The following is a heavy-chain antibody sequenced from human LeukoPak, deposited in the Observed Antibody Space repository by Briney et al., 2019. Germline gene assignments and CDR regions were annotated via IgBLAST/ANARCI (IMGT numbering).Heavy chain of an antibody. CDR1: GYTFTNYG. Sequence: ASVKVSCKASGYTFTNYGITWVRQAPGQGLEWMGWISGYNGNTNYAQRLQGRVTMTTDTTTSTAYMEPRSLRSDDTAVYYCGRGWNGHFDIWGQGTMVTVSS. CDR2: ISGYNGNT. D-gene: IGHD1-1*01. J-gene: IGHJ3*02. V-gene: IGHV1-18*01. CDR3: GRGWNGHFDI.